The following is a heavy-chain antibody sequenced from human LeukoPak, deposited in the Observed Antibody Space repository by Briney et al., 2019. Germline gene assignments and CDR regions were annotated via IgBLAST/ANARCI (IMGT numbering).Heavy chain of an antibody. CDR1: GFTFSSYD. J-gene: IGHJ4*02. V-gene: IGHV3-23*01. CDR3: AKDLKWELPCFDY. Sequence: GGTLRLSCAASGFTFSSYDMSWVRQAPGKGLEGGSVISGNGGSTYYADSVKGRFTISTDNSKNTLFLQMNSLRADDTAVYYCAKDLKWELPCFDYWGQGTLVTVSS. D-gene: IGHD1-26*01. CDR2: ISGNGGST.